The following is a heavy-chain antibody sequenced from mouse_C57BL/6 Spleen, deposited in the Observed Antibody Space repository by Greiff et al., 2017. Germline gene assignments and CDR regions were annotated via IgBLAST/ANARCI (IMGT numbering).Heavy chain of an antibody. CDR1: GYAFSSSW. Sequence: VQRVESGPELVKPGASVKISCKASGYAFSSSWMNWVKQRPGKGLEWIGRIYPGDGDTNYNGKFKGKATLTADKSSSTAYMQLSSLTSEDSAVYFCARSYDYDGEVDYWGQGTTLTVSS. CDR3: ARSYDYDGEVDY. J-gene: IGHJ2*01. D-gene: IGHD2-4*01. V-gene: IGHV1-82*01. CDR2: IYPGDGDT.